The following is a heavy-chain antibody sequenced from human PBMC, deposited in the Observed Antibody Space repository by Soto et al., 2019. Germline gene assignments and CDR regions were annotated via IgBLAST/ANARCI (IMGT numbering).Heavy chain of an antibody. CDR3: ARLPNY. J-gene: IGHJ4*02. V-gene: IGHV3-30*04. Sequence: GGSLRLSCAASGFTFSSYAMHWVRQAPGKGLEWVAVISYDGSNKYYADSVKGRFTISRDNSKNTLYLQMNNLRAEDTAVYYCARLPNYWGQGTLVTVSS. CDR2: ISYDGSNK. CDR1: GFTFSSYA.